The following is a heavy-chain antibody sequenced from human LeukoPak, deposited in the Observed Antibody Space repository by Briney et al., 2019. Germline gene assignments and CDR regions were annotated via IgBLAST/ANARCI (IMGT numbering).Heavy chain of an antibody. D-gene: IGHD6-13*01. V-gene: IGHV1-69*06. CDR1: GGTFSSYA. Sequence: GASVKVSCKASGGTFSSYAISWARQAPGQGLEWMGGIIPILGTANYAQKFQGRVTITADKSTSTAYMELSSLRSEDTAVYYCARDLTGVAAAGTDWFDPWGQGTLVTVSS. J-gene: IGHJ5*02. CDR3: ARDLTGVAAAGTDWFDP. CDR2: IIPILGTA.